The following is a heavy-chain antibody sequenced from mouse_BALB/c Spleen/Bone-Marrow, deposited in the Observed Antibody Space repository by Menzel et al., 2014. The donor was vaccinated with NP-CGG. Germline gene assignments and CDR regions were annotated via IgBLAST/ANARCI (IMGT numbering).Heavy chain of an antibody. D-gene: IGHD2-2*01. V-gene: IGHV1-7*01. CDR3: ARSRDGYDSFAY. J-gene: IGHJ3*01. CDR2: INPSTGYT. Sequence: VQLQQSGAELAKPGASVKMSCKASGYTFTSYWMHWVRQRPGQGLEWIGYINPSTGYTEYNQKFKDKATLTADKSSSTAYMQLSSPTSEDSAVYYCARSRDGYDSFAYWGQGTLVTVPA. CDR1: GYTFTSYW.